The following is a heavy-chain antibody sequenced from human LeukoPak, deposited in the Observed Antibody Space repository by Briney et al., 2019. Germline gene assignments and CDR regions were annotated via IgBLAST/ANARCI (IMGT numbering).Heavy chain of an antibody. V-gene: IGHV3-48*03. J-gene: IGHJ3*02. CDR1: GVTFSSYD. CDR2: ISGSGTTI. Sequence: PGGSLRLSCTASGVTFSSYDMNWVRQAPGKGLEWVSYISGSGTTIYYADSVKGGFTISRDYSKNSLYLQMNSLRAEDTAVYYCARDLVSGAYTFDIWGQGTMVTVSS. D-gene: IGHD3-16*01. CDR3: ARDLVSGAYTFDI.